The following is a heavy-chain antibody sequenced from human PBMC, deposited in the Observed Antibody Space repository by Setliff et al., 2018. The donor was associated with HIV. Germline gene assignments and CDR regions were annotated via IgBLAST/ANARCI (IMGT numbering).Heavy chain of an antibody. Sequence: GASVKVSCKASGYSFSGYYLHWVRRAPGQGLKWMGWINPNSGATNYAQNFQGRVTMTRDTSISTAYMDLSSLTSDDTAVYYCAVASIVSTARWNHWGRGTLGTVSS. V-gene: IGHV1-2*02. CDR3: AVASIVSTARWNH. CDR1: GYSFSGYY. CDR2: INPNSGAT. J-gene: IGHJ5*02. D-gene: IGHD1-26*01.